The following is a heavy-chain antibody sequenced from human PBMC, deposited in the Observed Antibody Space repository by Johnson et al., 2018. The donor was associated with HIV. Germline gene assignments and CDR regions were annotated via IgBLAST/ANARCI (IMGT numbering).Heavy chain of an antibody. J-gene: IGHJ3*02. D-gene: IGHD3-3*01. CDR1: GFSFDDYA. CDR2: ISWDGGST. V-gene: IGHV3-43D*03. CDR3: ARASYHVLQFLEPRVAFDI. Sequence: VQLVESGGGLVKPGRSLRLSCAASGFSFDDYAMHWVRQVPGKGLEWVSLISWDGGSTYYADSVQGRFIISRDNSKESLYLQMNSLRDEDTALYYCARASYHVLQFLEPRVAFDIWGQGTMVTVSS.